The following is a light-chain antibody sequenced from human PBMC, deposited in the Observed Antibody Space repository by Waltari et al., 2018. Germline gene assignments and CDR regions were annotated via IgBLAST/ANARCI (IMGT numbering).Light chain of an antibody. CDR2: RAS. V-gene: IGKV1-5*03. CDR3: QQYDSYSTT. Sequence: DIQMTQSPSTLSASVGDRVTITCRASQSISVWLAWYQQKPGRAPKLLIFRASSVESGVPSRFSGSGSGTEFTLTISSLQPDDFATYYCQQYDSYSTTFGGGTKVEIK. CDR1: QSISVW. J-gene: IGKJ4*01.